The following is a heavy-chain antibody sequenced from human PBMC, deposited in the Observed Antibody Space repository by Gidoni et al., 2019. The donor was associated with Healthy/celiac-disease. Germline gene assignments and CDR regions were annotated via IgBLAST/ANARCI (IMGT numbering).Heavy chain of an antibody. J-gene: IGHJ5*02. CDR2: IHHSGSN. CDR1: GGSLVGYY. V-gene: IGHV4-34*01. Sequence: QVQLQQWGAGLLKPSETLSLTCAVYGGSLVGYYWSWIRQPPGKGLEWIGKIHHSGSNTYTPSLKSRITISVDTSKNQFSLKLSSVTAADTAVYYCARAAGIVVVPAAKPGWFDPWGQGTLVTVSS. CDR3: ARAAGIVVVPAAKPGWFDP. D-gene: IGHD2-2*02.